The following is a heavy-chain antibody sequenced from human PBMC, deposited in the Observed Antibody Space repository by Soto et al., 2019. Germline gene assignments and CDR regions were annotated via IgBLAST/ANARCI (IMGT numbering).Heavy chain of an antibody. D-gene: IGHD4-17*01. J-gene: IGHJ6*02. CDR1: GGSISSYY. Sequence: LSLTCTVSGGSISSYYWSWIRQPPGKGLEWIGYIYYSGSTNYNPSLKSRVTISVDTSKNQFSLKLSSVTAADTAVYYCARGAVTTLMDVWGQGTTVTVSS. CDR3: ARGAVTTLMDV. CDR2: IYYSGST. V-gene: IGHV4-59*01.